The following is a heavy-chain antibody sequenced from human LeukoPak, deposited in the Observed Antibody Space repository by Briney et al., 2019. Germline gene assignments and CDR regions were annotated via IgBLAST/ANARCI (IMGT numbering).Heavy chain of an antibody. V-gene: IGHV1-2*04. CDR3: ARGLFGVKIYGMDV. CDR2: INPNSGGT. J-gene: IGHJ6*04. D-gene: IGHD3-10*01. Sequence: ASVKVSCKASGYTFTGYYMHWVRQAPGQGLEWMGWINPNSGGTNYAQKFQGWVTMTRDTSISTAYMELSRLRSDDTAVYYCARGLFGVKIYGMDVWGKGTTVTVSS. CDR1: GYTFTGYY.